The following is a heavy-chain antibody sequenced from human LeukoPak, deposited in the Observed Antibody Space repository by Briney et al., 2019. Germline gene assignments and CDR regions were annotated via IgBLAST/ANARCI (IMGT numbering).Heavy chain of an antibody. V-gene: IGHV3-21*01. CDR1: GFTFSSYS. D-gene: IGHD3-10*01. CDR3: ARDLTMVRGVFDY. J-gene: IGHJ4*02. CDR2: ISSSSSYI. Sequence: GGSLRLSCAASGFTFSSYSMNWVRQAPGKGLEWVSSISSSSSYIYYADSVKGRFTISRDNAKNSLYLQMNSLRAEGTAVYYCARDLTMVRGVFDYWGQGTLVTVSS.